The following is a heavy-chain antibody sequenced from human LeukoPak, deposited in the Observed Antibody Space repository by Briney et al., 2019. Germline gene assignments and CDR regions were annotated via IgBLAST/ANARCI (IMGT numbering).Heavy chain of an antibody. CDR2: INWNGGST. D-gene: IGHD3-3*01. CDR3: ARGKYDPPFDY. J-gene: IGHJ4*02. V-gene: IGHV3-20*04. Sequence: GGSLRLSCAASGFTFDDYGMSWVRQAPGRGLEWVSGINWNGGSTGYADSVKGRFTISRDNAKNSLYLQMNSLRAEDTALYYCARGKYDPPFDYWGQGTLVTVSS. CDR1: GFTFDDYG.